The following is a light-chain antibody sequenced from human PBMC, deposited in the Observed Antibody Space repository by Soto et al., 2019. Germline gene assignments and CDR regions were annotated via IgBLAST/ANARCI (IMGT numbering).Light chain of an antibody. J-gene: IGKJ3*01. CDR2: GAS. CDR3: QQYGSSLFT. CDR1: QSVSSN. Sequence: EIVMTQSPATLSVSPGERATLSCRASQSVSSNLAWYQQKPGQAPRLLIYGASRRATGIPDRFSVSGSGTDFTLTISRLEPEDFAVYYCQQYGSSLFTFGPGTKVDIK. V-gene: IGKV3-20*01.